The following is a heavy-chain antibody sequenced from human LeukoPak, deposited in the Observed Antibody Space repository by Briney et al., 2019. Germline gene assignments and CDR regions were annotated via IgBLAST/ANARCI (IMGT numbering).Heavy chain of an antibody. CDR3: ASVVAVAGNDYFDY. CDR1: GGSFSGYY. Sequence: PSETLSLTCAVHGGSFSGYYWSWIRQPPGKGLEWIGEINHSGSTNYNPSLKNRVTISVDTSKNQFSLKLSSVTAADTAVYYCASVVAVAGNDYFDYWGQGTLVSVSS. CDR2: INHSGST. J-gene: IGHJ4*02. D-gene: IGHD6-19*01. V-gene: IGHV4-34*01.